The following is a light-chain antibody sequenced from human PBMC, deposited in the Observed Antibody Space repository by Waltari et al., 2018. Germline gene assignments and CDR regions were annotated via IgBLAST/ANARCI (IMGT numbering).Light chain of an antibody. CDR1: RGISSY. V-gene: IGKV1-9*01. CDR3: QQFHTYPYT. Sequence: DIQLTQSPSFLSASVGDRVTITCRASRGISSYLAWYQQKPGKAPKIMIYDASTLESGVPSRFSGSGSETEFTHTISSLQPEDFATYYCQQFHTYPYTFGQGTELEVK. J-gene: IGKJ2*01. CDR2: DAS.